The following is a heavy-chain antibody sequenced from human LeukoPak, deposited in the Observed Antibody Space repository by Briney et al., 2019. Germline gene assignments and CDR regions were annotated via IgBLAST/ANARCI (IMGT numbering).Heavy chain of an antibody. V-gene: IGHV1-18*01. CDR3: ARDESTAYSSSWYVTAWFDP. CDR2: ISAYNGNT. CDR1: GYTFTSYG. J-gene: IGHJ5*02. D-gene: IGHD6-13*01. Sequence: ASVKVSCKASGYTFTSYGISWVRQAPGQGLEWMGWISAYNGNTNYAQKFQGRVTMTTDTSTSTAYMELRSLRSDDTALYYCARDESTAYSSSWYVTAWFDPWGQGTLVTVSS.